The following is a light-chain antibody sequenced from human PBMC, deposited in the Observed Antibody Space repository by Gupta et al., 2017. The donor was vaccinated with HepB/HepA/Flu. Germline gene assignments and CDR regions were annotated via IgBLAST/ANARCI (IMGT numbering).Light chain of an antibody. Sequence: DLQMTQSPSSLSASVGDRVTITCQASQDITNYLNWYQQKAGKAPKLLIYDATSLETGVPSRFSGSGYGTHVTLTISSRQPEDITAYYCQQHDNRPPLTFGEGTKVEIK. CDR1: QDITNY. V-gene: IGKV1-33*01. CDR3: QQHDNRPPLT. CDR2: DAT. J-gene: IGKJ1*01.